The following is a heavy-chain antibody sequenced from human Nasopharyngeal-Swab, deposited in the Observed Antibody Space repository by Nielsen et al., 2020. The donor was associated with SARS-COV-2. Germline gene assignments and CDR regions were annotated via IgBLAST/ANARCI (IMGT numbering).Heavy chain of an antibody. J-gene: IGHJ5*02. Sequence: GGSLRLSCAASGFTFSTYSMNWVRQAPGKGLEWVSSISSSSSYMYYADSVKGRFTISRDNAKNSLYLQMNSLRAEDTAVFYCTRDLGRWQLFDPWGQGTLVTVSS. CDR1: GFTFSTYS. V-gene: IGHV3-21*01. CDR3: TRDLGRWQLFDP. D-gene: IGHD7-27*01. CDR2: ISSSSSYM.